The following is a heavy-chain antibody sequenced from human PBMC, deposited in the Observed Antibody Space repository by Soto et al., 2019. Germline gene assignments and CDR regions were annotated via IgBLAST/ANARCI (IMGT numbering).Heavy chain of an antibody. CDR1: GLRFSNSW. D-gene: IGHD3-16*01. CDR2: INQGGSQK. Sequence: GGSLILSCSGAGLRFSNSWMSWLRQAPGKGLEWVAHINQGGSQKYYVDSAEGRFTISRDNAKTSLYLQMNNLRAEDTATYYCASWADAADEDYFHHWGQGTLVTVSS. J-gene: IGHJ1*01. CDR3: ASWADAADEDYFHH. V-gene: IGHV3-7*03.